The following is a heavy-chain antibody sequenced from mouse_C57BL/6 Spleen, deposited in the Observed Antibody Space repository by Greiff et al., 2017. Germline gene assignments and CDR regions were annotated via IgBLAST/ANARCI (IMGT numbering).Heavy chain of an antibody. J-gene: IGHJ2*01. D-gene: IGHD1-1*01. CDR2: ISDGGSYT. Sequence: EVKLMESGGGLVKPGGSLKLSCAASGFTFSSYAMSWVRQTPEKRLEWVATISDGGSYTYYPDNVKGRFTISRDNAKNNLYLQMSHLKSEDTAMYYCARDPDYYGSSYFDYWGQGTTLTVSS. CDR3: ARDPDYYGSSYFDY. V-gene: IGHV5-4*01. CDR1: GFTFSSYA.